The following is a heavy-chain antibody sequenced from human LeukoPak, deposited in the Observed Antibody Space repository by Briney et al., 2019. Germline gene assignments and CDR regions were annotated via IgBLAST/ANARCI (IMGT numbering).Heavy chain of an antibody. CDR2: ISSSSSTI. CDR1: GFTFSSYS. J-gene: IGHJ3*02. D-gene: IGHD6-13*01. Sequence: PGGSLRLSCAASGFTFSSYSMNWVRQAPGKGLEWVSYISSSSSTIYYADSVKGRFTISRDNAKNSLYLQMNSLRAEDTAVYYCARDRRSSSYVDAFDIWGQGTMVTVSS. V-gene: IGHV3-48*01. CDR3: ARDRRSSSYVDAFDI.